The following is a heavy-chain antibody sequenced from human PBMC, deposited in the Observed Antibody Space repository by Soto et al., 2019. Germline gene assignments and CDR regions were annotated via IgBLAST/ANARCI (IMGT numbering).Heavy chain of an antibody. CDR1: GGSISSYY. Sequence: SETLSLTCTGSGGSISSYYWSWIRQPPGKGLEWIGYIYYSGSTNYNPSLKSRVTISVDTSKNQFSLKLSSVTAADTAVYYCARAHDSSGYYPDYYYGMDVWGQGTTVTVSS. V-gene: IGHV4-59*01. CDR2: IYYSGST. CDR3: ARAHDSSGYYPDYYYGMDV. J-gene: IGHJ6*02. D-gene: IGHD3-22*01.